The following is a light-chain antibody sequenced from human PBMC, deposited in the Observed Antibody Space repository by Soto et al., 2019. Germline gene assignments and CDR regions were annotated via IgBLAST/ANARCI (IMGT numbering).Light chain of an antibody. CDR1: QSVSSN. CDR2: HVS. V-gene: IGKV3-15*01. CDR3: QQFYTWPLT. J-gene: IGKJ3*01. Sequence: EIVMTQSPATLSVSPGEGATLSCRASQSVSSNLAWYQQKPGQAPRLVLYHVSTRATGIPDRFSGSGSGTEFTLTIASLQSEDFAVYYGQQFYTWPLTFGPGTKVDIK.